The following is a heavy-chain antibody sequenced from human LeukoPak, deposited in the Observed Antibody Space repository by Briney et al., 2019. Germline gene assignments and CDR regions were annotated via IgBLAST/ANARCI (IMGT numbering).Heavy chain of an antibody. CDR2: INPNSGGT. V-gene: IGHV1-2*02. Sequence: ASVKVSCKASGYTFTYYYMHWVRQAPGQGLEWMGWINPNSGGTNYEQKFQGRVTMTRDTSVSTAYMELSRLRSDDTAMYYCAREGLSDAFDIWGQGTRVTVSS. J-gene: IGHJ3*02. CDR1: GYTFTYYY. CDR3: AREGLSDAFDI. D-gene: IGHD3-16*02.